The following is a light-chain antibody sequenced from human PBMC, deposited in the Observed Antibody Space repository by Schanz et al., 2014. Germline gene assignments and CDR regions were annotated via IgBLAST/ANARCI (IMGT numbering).Light chain of an antibody. CDR2: DAS. CDR1: QDVSRY. V-gene: IGKV1-33*01. CDR3: QHYDHFHRG. J-gene: IGKJ3*01. Sequence: DIQMTQSPSSLSASVGDRVTITCQTSQDVSRYLNWYQHKPGKAPKVLIYDASNLETGVSSRFSGSGSGTDFTFTISSLQPEDVATYYCQHYDHFHRGFGPGTKVDIK.